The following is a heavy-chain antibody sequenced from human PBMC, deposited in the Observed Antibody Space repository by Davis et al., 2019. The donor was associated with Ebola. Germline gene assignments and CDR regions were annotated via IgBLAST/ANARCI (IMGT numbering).Heavy chain of an antibody. J-gene: IGHJ3*02. Sequence: PSETLSLTCTVSGGSISSSSYYWGWIRQPPGKGLEWIGSIYYSGSTYYNPSLKSRVTISVDTSKNHFSLKLSSVTAADTAVYYCARDPQGEQLDDAFDIWGQGTMVTVSS. V-gene: IGHV4-39*07. CDR1: GGSISSSSYY. D-gene: IGHD6-6*01. CDR2: IYYSGST. CDR3: ARDPQGEQLDDAFDI.